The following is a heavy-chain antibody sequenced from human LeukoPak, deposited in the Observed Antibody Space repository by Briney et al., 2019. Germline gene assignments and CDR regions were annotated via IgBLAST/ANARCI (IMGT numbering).Heavy chain of an antibody. Sequence: GASVKVSCKASGGTFSSYAISWVRRAPGQGLEWMGGIIPIFGTANYAQKFQGRVTITADESTSTAYMELSSLRSEDTAVYYCARGRGATVTTYFDYWGQGTLVTVSS. CDR3: ARGRGATVTTYFDY. CDR1: GGTFSSYA. D-gene: IGHD4-17*01. CDR2: IIPIFGTA. V-gene: IGHV1-69*13. J-gene: IGHJ4*02.